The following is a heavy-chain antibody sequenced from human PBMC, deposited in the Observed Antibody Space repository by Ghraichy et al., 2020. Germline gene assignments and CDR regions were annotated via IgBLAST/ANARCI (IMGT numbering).Heavy chain of an antibody. J-gene: IGHJ6*03. D-gene: IGHD5-18*01. V-gene: IGHV4-61*02. CDR2: IYTSGST. CDR1: GGSISSGSYY. Sequence: SLNISCTVSGGSISSGSYYWSWIRQPAGKGLEWIGRIYTSGSTNYNPSLKSRVTISVDTSKNQFSLKLSSVTAADTAVYYCARAAMVTNYYYYMDVWGKGTTVTVSS. CDR3: ARAAMVTNYYYYMDV.